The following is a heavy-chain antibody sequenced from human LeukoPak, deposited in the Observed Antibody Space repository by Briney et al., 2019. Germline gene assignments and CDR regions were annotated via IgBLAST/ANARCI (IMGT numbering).Heavy chain of an antibody. V-gene: IGHV3-30*18. Sequence: PGRSLRLSCAASGFTFSSYGMHWVRQAPGKGLEWVAVISYDGSNKYYADSVKGRFTISRDNSKNTLYLQMNSLRAEDTAVYYCAKHGMDVWGQGTTVTVSS. J-gene: IGHJ6*02. CDR3: AKHGMDV. CDR2: ISYDGSNK. CDR1: GFTFSSYG.